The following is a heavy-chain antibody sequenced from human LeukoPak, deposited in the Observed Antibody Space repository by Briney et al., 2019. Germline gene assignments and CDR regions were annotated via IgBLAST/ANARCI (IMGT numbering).Heavy chain of an antibody. CDR2: ISSSTI. D-gene: IGHD3-10*01. CDR3: ARIGSSGDFDH. V-gene: IGHV3-48*02. Sequence: GGSLRLSCAASGFTFSTYSMNWVRQAPGKGLEWVSYISSSTIHHADSVKGRFTISRDNAKSSLYLQMNSLRDEDTAVYYCARIGSSGDFDHWGQGTLVTVSS. CDR1: GFTFSTYS. J-gene: IGHJ4*02.